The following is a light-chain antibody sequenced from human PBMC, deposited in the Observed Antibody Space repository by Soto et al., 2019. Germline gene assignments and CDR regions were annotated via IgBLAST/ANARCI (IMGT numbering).Light chain of an antibody. CDR2: NNN. CDR3: AAWDDSLNGLV. V-gene: IGLV1-44*01. CDR1: RSNIGTNT. J-gene: IGLJ2*01. Sequence: QLVLTQPPSASGTPGQRVTISCSGSRSNIGTNTVNWYQQLPGTAPKLLIYNNNQGPSGVPDRFSGSKSGTSASLAISGLQSEDEADYYCAAWDDSLNGLVFGGGTKLTVL.